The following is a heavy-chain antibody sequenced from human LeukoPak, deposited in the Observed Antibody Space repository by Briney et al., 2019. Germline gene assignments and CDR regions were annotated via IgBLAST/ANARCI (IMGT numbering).Heavy chain of an antibody. D-gene: IGHD3-10*01. J-gene: IGHJ4*02. Sequence: GGSLRLSCAASGFTFSSYWMHWVRQAPGKGLVWVSRINSDGSSTSYADYVKGRFTISRDNAKNTLYLQMNSLRAEDTAVYYCARDITMVRGVPFWGQGTLVTVSS. CDR3: ARDITMVRGVPF. CDR1: GFTFSSYW. CDR2: INSDGSST. V-gene: IGHV3-74*01.